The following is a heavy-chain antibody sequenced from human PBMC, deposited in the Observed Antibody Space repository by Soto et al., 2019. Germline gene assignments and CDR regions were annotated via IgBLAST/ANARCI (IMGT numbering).Heavy chain of an antibody. D-gene: IGHD1-26*01. V-gene: IGHV1-2*02. Sequence: QVQLVQSGAEVRNPGASVKVSCKGSGYTFTGYYIHWVRQAPGQGLEWMGWNNPNSGGTKYAQKFQGRVTMTRDTSVNTASMELSSLRSDDTAVYYCARPRRSSAIYSAVDIWGQGTMVTVSS. J-gene: IGHJ3*02. CDR3: ARPRRSSAIYSAVDI. CDR1: GYTFTGYY. CDR2: NNPNSGGT.